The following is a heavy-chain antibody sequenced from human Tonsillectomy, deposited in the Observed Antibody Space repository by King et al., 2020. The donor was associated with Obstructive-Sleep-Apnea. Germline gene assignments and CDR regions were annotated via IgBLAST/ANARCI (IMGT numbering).Heavy chain of an antibody. CDR2: IRWDGSER. CDR3: AKGSDGVATASRFDP. J-gene: IGHJ5*02. Sequence: VQLVESGGGVVQPGNYLTLSCAASGFIFSQYGMHWVRQTPGKGPEGVAFIRWDGSERYYRDSVKGRFTISRDNSNNMLFLQMRSLIPDDTAMYYCAKGSDGVATASRFDPWGQGTLVTVSS. D-gene: IGHD2-21*02. V-gene: IGHV3-30*02. CDR1: GFIFSQYG.